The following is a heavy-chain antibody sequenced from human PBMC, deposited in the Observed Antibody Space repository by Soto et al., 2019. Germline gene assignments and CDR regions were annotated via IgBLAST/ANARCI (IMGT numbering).Heavy chain of an antibody. CDR2: IYHSGST. CDR1: GGSISSGGYS. J-gene: IGHJ4*02. V-gene: IGHV4-30-2*01. CDR3: AGGPGVARNY. D-gene: IGHD5-12*01. Sequence: QLQLQESGSGLVKPSQTLSLTCAVSGGSISSGGYSWSWIRQPPGKGLEWIGYIYHSGSTYYHPALKSRVNISLARPTTQFSLKLRSVTAADTAVYYCAGGPGVARNYWGQGTLVTVYS.